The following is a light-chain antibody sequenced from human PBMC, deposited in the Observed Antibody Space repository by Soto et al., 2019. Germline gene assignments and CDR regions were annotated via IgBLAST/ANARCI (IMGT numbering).Light chain of an antibody. CDR2: AAS. V-gene: IGKV1-6*01. J-gene: IGKJ2*01. CDR1: QGIRND. CDR3: LKDYNYPYS. Sequence: AIQMTQSPSSLSASVGDRVTITCRASQGIRNDLGWYQQKPGKAPKLLIYAASSLQSGVPSRFSGSGSGTDFTLTIIILQPEDFATYYCLKDYNYPYSFGQGTKLEIK.